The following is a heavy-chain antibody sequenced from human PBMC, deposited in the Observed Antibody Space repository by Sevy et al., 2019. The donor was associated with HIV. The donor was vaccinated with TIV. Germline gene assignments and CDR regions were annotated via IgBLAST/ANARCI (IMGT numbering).Heavy chain of an antibody. CDR2: IWYDGSNK. J-gene: IGHJ6*02. D-gene: IGHD5-18*01. Sequence: GGSLRLSCAASGFTFSSYGMHWVRQAPGKGLEWVAVIWYDGSNKYYADSVKGRFTISRDNSKNTVYLQMNTLRAEDTAVYYCAKEAAMGYVWGQGTTVTVSS. CDR1: GFTFSSYG. CDR3: AKEAAMGYV. V-gene: IGHV3-33*06.